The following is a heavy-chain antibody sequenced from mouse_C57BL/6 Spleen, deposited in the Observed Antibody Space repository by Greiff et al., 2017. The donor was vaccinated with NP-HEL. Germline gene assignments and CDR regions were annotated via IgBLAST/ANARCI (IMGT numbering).Heavy chain of an antibody. J-gene: IGHJ2*01. V-gene: IGHV1-81*01. Sequence: LVESGAELARPGASVKLSCKASGYTFTSYGISWVKQRTGQGLEWIGEIYPRSGNTYYNEKFKGKATLTADKSSSTAYMELRSLTSEDSAVYFCARRVDGYYDYWGQGTTLTVSS. CDR2: IYPRSGNT. D-gene: IGHD2-3*01. CDR1: GYTFTSYG. CDR3: ARRVDGYYDY.